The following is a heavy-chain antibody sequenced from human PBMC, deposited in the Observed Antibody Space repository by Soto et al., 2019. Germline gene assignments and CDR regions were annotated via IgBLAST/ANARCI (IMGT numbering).Heavy chain of an antibody. V-gene: IGHV4-61*01. CDR3: ARERWDSSGRYSMDV. CDR1: AASVSSDTYY. D-gene: IGHD6-19*01. J-gene: IGHJ6*02. CDR2: MYYSGST. Sequence: QVQLQESGPGLAKPSEALSLTCTVSAASVSSDTYYWSWIRQPPGKGPEWIGYMYYSGSTNYNPSLNSRVTISLDTSKNQFSLRLTSVTDADTAVYYCARERWDSSGRYSMDVWGQGTTVTVSS.